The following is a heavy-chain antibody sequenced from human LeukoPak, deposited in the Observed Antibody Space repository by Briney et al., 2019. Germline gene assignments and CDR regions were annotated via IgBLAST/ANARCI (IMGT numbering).Heavy chain of an antibody. J-gene: IGHJ4*02. D-gene: IGHD3-10*01. CDR2: IYYSGST. V-gene: IGHV4-59*12. CDR1: GGSISSYY. Sequence: SETLSLTCTVSGGSISSYYWSWIRQPPGKGLEWIGYIYYSGSTNYNPSLKSRVTISVDTSKNQFSLKLSSVTAADTAVYYCARTARNYGSGNDYWGQGTLVTVSS. CDR3: ARTARNYGSGNDY.